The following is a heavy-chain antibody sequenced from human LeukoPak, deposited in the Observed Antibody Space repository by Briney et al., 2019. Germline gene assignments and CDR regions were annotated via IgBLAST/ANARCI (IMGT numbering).Heavy chain of an antibody. CDR2: ISYDGSNK. Sequence: GSLRLSCAASGFTFSSYAMHWVRQAPGKGLEWVAVISYDGSNKYYADSVKGRFTISRDNSKNTLYLQTNSLRAEDTAVYYCARSGDYWGQGTLVTVSS. CDR1: GFTFSSYA. CDR3: ARSGDY. V-gene: IGHV3-30-3*01. J-gene: IGHJ4*02.